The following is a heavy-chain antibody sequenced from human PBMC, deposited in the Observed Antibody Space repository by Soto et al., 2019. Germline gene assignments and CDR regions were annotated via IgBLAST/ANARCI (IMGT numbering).Heavy chain of an antibody. Sequence: QVQLQESGPGLVKPSETLSLTCTVSGGSVSSGSYYWSWIRQPPGKGLEWIGYIYYSGSTNYNPSLKGRVTISVATSKNQFSLKLSSVTAADTAVYYCAGTGWGSSGWYFDYWGQGTLVTVSS. V-gene: IGHV4-61*01. J-gene: IGHJ4*02. CDR2: IYYSGST. D-gene: IGHD6-19*01. CDR1: GGSVSSGSYY. CDR3: AGTGWGSSGWYFDY.